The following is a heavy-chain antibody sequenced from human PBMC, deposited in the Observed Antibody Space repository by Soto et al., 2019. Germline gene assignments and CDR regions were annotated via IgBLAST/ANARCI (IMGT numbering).Heavy chain of an antibody. CDR1: GFSFTNYW. CDR2: IDPVDSYA. V-gene: IGHV5-10-1*01. Sequence: GESLTISFKGSGFSFTNYWISWVRQMPGKGLEWMGNIDPVDSYANYSPSFQGHVTFSVDTSISTAYLQWSSLKASDTAMYFCDRIESIARKWFDPCGQGTRVTVS. J-gene: IGHJ5*02. CDR3: DRIESIARKWFDP. D-gene: IGHD6-13*01.